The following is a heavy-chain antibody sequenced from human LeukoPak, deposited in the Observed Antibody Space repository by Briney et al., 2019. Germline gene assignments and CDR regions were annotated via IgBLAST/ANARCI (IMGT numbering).Heavy chain of an antibody. D-gene: IGHD1-26*01. J-gene: IGHJ5*02. Sequence: SETLSLTCAVYIDSFSDYHWNWIRQTPAKGMEWIGEVNESGGTNISPSLRSRVILSVDTSKNQFSLKLISVTVADTAIYYCARGQGATVPQVGKNWFDPWGQGTRVTVSS. CDR1: IDSFSDYH. V-gene: IGHV4-34*01. CDR3: ARGQGATVPQVGKNWFDP. CDR2: VNESGGT.